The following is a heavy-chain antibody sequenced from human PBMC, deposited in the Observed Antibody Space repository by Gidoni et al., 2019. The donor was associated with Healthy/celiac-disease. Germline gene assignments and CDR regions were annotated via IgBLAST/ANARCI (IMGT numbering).Heavy chain of an antibody. CDR2: IIPIYGTA. CDR1: GCTFSSYA. V-gene: IGHV1-69*06. CDR3: ARLVEMATIDLDY. D-gene: IGHD5-12*01. J-gene: IGHJ4*02. Sequence: QVQLVQSGAEVTKPGSSVKVSCKASGCTFSSYAISWVRQAPGQGLEWMGGIIPIYGTANYAQKFQGRVTITADKSTSTAYMELSSLRSEDTAVYYCARLVEMATIDLDYWGQGTLVTVSS.